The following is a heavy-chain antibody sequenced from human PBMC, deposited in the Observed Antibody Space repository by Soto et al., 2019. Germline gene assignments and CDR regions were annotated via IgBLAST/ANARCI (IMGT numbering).Heavy chain of an antibody. D-gene: IGHD1-7*01. CDR3: ARGKGLELRYYYGMDV. CDR2: INPNSGGT. V-gene: IGHV1-2*04. Sequence: ASVKVSCKASGYTFTGYYMHWVRQAPGQGLELMGWINPNSGGTNYAQKFQGWVTMTRDTSISTAYMELSRLRSDDTAVYYCARGKGLELRYYYGMDVWGQGTTVTVSS. CDR1: GYTFTGYY. J-gene: IGHJ6*02.